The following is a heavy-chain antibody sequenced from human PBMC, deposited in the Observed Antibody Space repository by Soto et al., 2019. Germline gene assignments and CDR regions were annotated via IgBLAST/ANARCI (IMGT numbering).Heavy chain of an antibody. J-gene: IGHJ4*02. CDR3: ARRDSGKPFDY. V-gene: IGHV1-2*04. CDR2: INPNSGGT. Sequence: ASMKVSCKSSGYTFTGYYSHWVRQAPGQGLEWMGWINPNSGGTNYAQKFQGWVTMTRDTSISTAYMELSRLRSDDTAIYYCARRDSGKPFDYWGQGTLVTVSS. CDR1: GYTFTGYY. D-gene: IGHD5-12*01.